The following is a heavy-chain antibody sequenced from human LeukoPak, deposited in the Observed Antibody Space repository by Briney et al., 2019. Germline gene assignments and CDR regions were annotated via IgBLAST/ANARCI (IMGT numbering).Heavy chain of an antibody. CDR1: GFTVSSNY. V-gene: IGHV3-66*01. J-gene: IGHJ6*02. D-gene: IGHD3-3*01. Sequence: GGSLRLSCAASGFTVSSNYMSWVRQAPGKGLEWVSVIYSGGSTYYADSVKGRFTISRDNSKNTLYLQMNSLRAEDTAVYYCAREASGYTGYYYYGMDVWGQGTTVTVSS. CDR3: AREASGYTGYYYYGMDV. CDR2: IYSGGST.